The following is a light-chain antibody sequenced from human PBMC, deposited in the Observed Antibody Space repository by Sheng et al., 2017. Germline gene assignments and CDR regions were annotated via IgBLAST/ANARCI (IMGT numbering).Light chain of an antibody. CDR1: KLGDKF. CDR2: QDT. J-gene: IGLJ1*01. V-gene: IGLV3-1*01. CDR3: QAWDSSTGV. Sequence: SYELTQPPSVSVSPGQTASITCSGDKLGDKFACWYQQKPGQSPLLVIYQDTKRPSGIPERFSGSNSGNTATLTISGTQAMDEADYYCQAWDSSTGVFGTGTKVTV.